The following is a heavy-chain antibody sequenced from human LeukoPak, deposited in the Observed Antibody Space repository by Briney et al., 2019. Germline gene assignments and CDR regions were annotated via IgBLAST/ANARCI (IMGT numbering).Heavy chain of an antibody. CDR2: ISSSSSYI. Sequence: GGSLRLSCAASGFTFSSYSMNWVRQAPGKGLEWVSSISSSSSYIYYADSVKGRFTISRDNAKNTLYLQINSLRAEDTAVYYCARDLLYGSGTCYTWGQGTLVTVSS. V-gene: IGHV3-21*01. CDR1: GFTFSSYS. CDR3: ARDLLYGSGTCYT. J-gene: IGHJ4*02. D-gene: IGHD3-10*01.